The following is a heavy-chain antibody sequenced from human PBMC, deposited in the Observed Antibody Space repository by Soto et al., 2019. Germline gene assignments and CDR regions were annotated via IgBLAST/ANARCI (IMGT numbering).Heavy chain of an antibody. V-gene: IGHV1-18*01. CDR3: AKNGQPPYYYYGMDV. D-gene: IGHD2-8*01. Sequence: GQLVQSGAEVKKPGASVKVSCKASGYTFTRYGTSWVRQAPGQGLEWMGWISGYNGDTNYAQKFQGRVTMTIDTSTLTTYTELRSLTSDDTAVYYCAKNGQPPYYYYGMDVWGQGTTVTVSS. CDR2: ISGYNGDT. J-gene: IGHJ6*02. CDR1: GYTFTRYG.